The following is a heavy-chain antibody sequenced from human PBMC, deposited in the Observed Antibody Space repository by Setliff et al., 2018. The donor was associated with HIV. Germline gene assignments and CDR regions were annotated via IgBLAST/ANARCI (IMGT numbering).Heavy chain of an antibody. CDR2: IYSSGST. V-gene: IGHV4-4*09. CDR3: ARKGDWNYPYDY. CDR1: GVSISGYY. D-gene: IGHD1-7*01. Sequence: SETLSLTCTVSGVSISGYYWSWIRQPPGKALEWIGYIYSSGSTNYNPSLKGRVTISEDPSKNQFSLKLTSLTAADTAGYYCARKGDWNYPYDYWVQGRLVTVSS. J-gene: IGHJ4*02.